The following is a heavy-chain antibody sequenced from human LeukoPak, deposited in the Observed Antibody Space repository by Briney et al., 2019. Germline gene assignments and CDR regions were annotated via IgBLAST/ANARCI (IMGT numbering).Heavy chain of an antibody. CDR3: AAGYYDSSGLRYYYMDV. D-gene: IGHD3-22*01. J-gene: IGHJ6*03. CDR1: GFTFTSSA. CDR2: IVVGSGNT. Sequence: GTSVKVSCKASGFTFTSSAMQWVRQARGQRLEWIGWIVVGSGNTNYAQKFQERVTITRDMSTSTAYMELSSLRSEDTAVYYCAAGYYDSSGLRYYYMDVWGKGTTVTVS. V-gene: IGHV1-58*02.